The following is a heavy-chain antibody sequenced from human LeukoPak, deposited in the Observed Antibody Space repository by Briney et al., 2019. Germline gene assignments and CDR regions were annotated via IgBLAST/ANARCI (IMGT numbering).Heavy chain of an antibody. CDR1: GYTLTELS. Sequence: ASVKVSCKVSGYTLTELSMHWVRQAPGKGLEWMGGFDPEDGETIYAQKFQGRVTMTEDTSTDTAYMELSSLRCEDTAVYYCAPYYYDSSGYYFSYWGQGTLVTVSS. CDR3: APYYYDSSGYYFSY. CDR2: FDPEDGET. V-gene: IGHV1-24*01. J-gene: IGHJ4*02. D-gene: IGHD3-22*01.